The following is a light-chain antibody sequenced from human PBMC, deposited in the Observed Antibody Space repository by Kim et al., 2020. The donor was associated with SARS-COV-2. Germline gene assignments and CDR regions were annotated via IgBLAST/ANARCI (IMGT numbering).Light chain of an antibody. CDR1: QGIRND. J-gene: IGKJ2*01. Sequence: SASVGDTVTITCRTSQGIRNDLAWFQQKAGKAPQLLIYGASSLHTGVPSGFSGSGSGTDFTLTISSLQPEDFATYYCLQHYKYPYTFGQGTKLEI. CDR2: GAS. CDR3: LQHYKYPYT. V-gene: IGKV1-6*01.